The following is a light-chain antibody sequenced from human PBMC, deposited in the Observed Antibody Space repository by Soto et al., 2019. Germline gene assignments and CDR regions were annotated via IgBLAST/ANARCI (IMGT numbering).Light chain of an antibody. CDR1: QSVSSH. J-gene: IGKJ4*01. Sequence: DIVLTQSPATLSLSPGERATLSCRASQSVSSHLAWYQQKPGQAPRLLIYDASNRATGIPARISGSGSGTDFTLTISSLEPEDFAVYYCQQRSNWLPIFGGGTKVEIK. CDR3: QQRSNWLPI. V-gene: IGKV3-11*01. CDR2: DAS.